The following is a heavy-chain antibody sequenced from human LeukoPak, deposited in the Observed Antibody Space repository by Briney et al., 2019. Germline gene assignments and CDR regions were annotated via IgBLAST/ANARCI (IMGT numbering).Heavy chain of an antibody. V-gene: IGHV4-61*01. Sequence: SETLSLTCTVSGGSVSSGSYYWSWTRQPPGKGLEWIGYIYYSGSTNYNPSLKSRVTISVDTSKNQFSLKLSSVTAADTAVYYCAGSSSWDQLDYWGQGTLVTVSS. CDR3: AGSSSWDQLDY. J-gene: IGHJ4*02. CDR1: GGSVSSGSYY. D-gene: IGHD6-13*01. CDR2: IYYSGST.